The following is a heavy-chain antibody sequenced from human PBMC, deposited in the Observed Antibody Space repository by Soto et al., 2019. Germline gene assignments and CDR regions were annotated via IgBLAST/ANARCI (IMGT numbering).Heavy chain of an antibody. J-gene: IGHJ6*01. CDR1: GFDFTPAW. D-gene: IGHD3-10*01. Sequence: QVVESGGGLVTPGESISLSCVGSGFDFTPAWMHWVRQAPGTGLEWVGRIKSKGSGGTTDYSAPVKGRFTIQRDYSKNTVYTEMNSLKSEDTAVYFWSNQRGLSGDSYDGLEVWGQGITVTVTS. V-gene: IGHV3-15*07. CDR2: IKSKGSGGTT. CDR3: SNQRGLSGDSYDGLEV.